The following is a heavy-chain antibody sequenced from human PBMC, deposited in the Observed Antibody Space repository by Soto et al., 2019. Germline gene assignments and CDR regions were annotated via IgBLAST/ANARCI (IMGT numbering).Heavy chain of an antibody. CDR3: ARVVGYGFDI. CDR2: IWYDGSNK. Sequence: QVQLVESGGGVVQPGRSLRLSCSASGFTFSSYGMHWVRQAPGKGLEWVAVIWYDGSNKYYADSVKGRFTISRDKYKNTLYLQMNSLRAEDTAVYYCARVVGYGFDIWGQGTMVTVSS. D-gene: IGHD6-25*01. J-gene: IGHJ3*02. CDR1: GFTFSSYG. V-gene: IGHV3-33*01.